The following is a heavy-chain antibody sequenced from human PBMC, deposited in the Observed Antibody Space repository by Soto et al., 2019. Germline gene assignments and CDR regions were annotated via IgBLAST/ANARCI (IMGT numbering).Heavy chain of an antibody. CDR1: GYTFIGYY. CDR2: INPRSGDT. J-gene: IGHJ5*02. V-gene: IGHV1-2*06. CDR3: GRDGVGATPLGWFDP. D-gene: IGHD1-26*01. Sequence: QVQLVQSGAEVKKPGASVKVACKASGYTFIGYYIHWVRQAPGQGREWMGRINPRSGDTTYAQKFQGRLTMTRDTSISTAYMELSSLRSDDTAVYYCGRDGVGATPLGWFDPWGQGSLVTVSS.